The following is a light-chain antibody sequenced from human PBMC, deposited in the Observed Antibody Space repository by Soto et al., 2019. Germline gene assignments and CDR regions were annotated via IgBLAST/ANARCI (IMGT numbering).Light chain of an antibody. V-gene: IGLV1-44*01. Sequence: QAVVTQPPSASGTPGQRVTISCSGSSSNIGSNTVNWYQQLPGTAPKLLIYSNNQRPSGVPDRFSGSKSGTSASLAISGLQSEDEAAYYCATWDDSLNAWLFGGGTQLTVL. CDR1: SSNIGSNT. CDR3: ATWDDSLNAWL. CDR2: SNN. J-gene: IGLJ3*02.